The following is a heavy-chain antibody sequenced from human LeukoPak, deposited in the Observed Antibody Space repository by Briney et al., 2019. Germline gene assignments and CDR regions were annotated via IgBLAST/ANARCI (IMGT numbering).Heavy chain of an antibody. CDR3: AKDKVGALNWFDP. Sequence: GGSLRLSCAASGFTFSSYSMNWVRQAPGKGLEWVSSISSSSSYIYYADSVKGRFTISRDNSKNTLYLQMNSLRAEDTAVYYCAKDKVGALNWFDPWGQGTLVTVSS. V-gene: IGHV3-21*01. J-gene: IGHJ5*02. CDR2: ISSSSSYI. D-gene: IGHD1-26*01. CDR1: GFTFSSYS.